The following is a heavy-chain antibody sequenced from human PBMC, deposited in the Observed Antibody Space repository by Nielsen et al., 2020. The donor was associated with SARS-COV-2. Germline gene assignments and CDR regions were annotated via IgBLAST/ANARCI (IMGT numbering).Heavy chain of an antibody. J-gene: IGHJ4*02. V-gene: IGHV3-30-3*01. D-gene: IGHD4-17*01. CDR1: GFTFSSYA. CDR3: AKDTPDYGDYPGFDY. CDR2: ISYDGSNK. Sequence: GESLKISCAASGFTFSSYAMHWVRQAPGKGLEWVAVISYDGSNKYYADSVKGRFTISRDNAKNSLYLQMNSLRAEDTALYYCAKDTPDYGDYPGFDYWGQGTLVTVSS.